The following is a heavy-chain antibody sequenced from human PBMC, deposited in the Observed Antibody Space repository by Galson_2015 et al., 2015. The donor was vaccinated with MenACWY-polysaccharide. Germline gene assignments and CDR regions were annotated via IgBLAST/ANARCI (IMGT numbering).Heavy chain of an antibody. CDR3: ARGSEGGYNYGFFDY. J-gene: IGHJ4*02. Sequence: SVKVFCKASGYTFTSYAIHWVRQAPGQRLEWMGWINIGNYNTKYSQTFQGRLTITRGTSANTAYMELNSLRSEDTAVYYCARGSEGGYNYGFFDYWGQGTLVTVSS. V-gene: IGHV1-3*04. CDR2: INIGNYNT. CDR1: GYTFTSYA. D-gene: IGHD5-18*01.